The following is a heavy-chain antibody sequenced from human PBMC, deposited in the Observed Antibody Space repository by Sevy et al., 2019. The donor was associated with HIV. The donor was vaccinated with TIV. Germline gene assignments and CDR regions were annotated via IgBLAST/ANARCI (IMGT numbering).Heavy chain of an antibody. CDR3: ARTDARGLGYFDY. CDR2: IYYRGST. J-gene: IGHJ4*02. D-gene: IGHD3-16*01. V-gene: IGHV4-59*01. Sequence: SETLSLTCTVSGGSISSYYWSWIRQPPGKGLEWIGYIYYRGSTNYNPSLKSRVTISVDTSKNQFSLKLSSVTAADTAVYYCARTDARGLGYFDYWGQGTLVTVSS. CDR1: GGSISSYY.